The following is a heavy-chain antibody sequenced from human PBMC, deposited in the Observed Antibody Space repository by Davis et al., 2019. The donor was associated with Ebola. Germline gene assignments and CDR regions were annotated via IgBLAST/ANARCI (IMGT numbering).Heavy chain of an antibody. D-gene: IGHD2-8*02. CDR2: INPNSGAT. CDR3: ARESRYRWDYFDY. V-gene: IGHV1-2*02. Sequence: ASVKVSCKASGYTFTYSLSGYYIHWVRQAPGQGLEWMGWINPNSGATNYAEKFQGRVTMTRDTSISTAHMELRSLRSDDTAVYYCARESRYRWDYFDYWGQGTLVTVSS. J-gene: IGHJ4*02. CDR1: GYTFTYSLSGYY.